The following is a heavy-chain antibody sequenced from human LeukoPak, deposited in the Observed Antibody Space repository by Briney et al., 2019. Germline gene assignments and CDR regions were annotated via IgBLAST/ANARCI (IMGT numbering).Heavy chain of an antibody. CDR3: AREGYGSGSLYWFDP. D-gene: IGHD3-10*01. CDR2: IYTSGST. V-gene: IGHV4-4*07. Sequence: SETLSLTCTVSGGSISSYYWSWIRQPAGKGLEWIGRIYTSGSTNYNPSLKSRVTMSVDTSKNQFSLKLSSVTAADTAVYYCAREGYGSGSLYWFDPWGQGILVTVSS. CDR1: GGSISSYY. J-gene: IGHJ5*02.